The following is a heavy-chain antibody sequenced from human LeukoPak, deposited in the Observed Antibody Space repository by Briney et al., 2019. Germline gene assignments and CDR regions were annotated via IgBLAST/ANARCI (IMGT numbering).Heavy chain of an antibody. J-gene: IGHJ4*02. V-gene: IGHV4-30-2*03. Sequence: SQTLSLTCTVSGGSISSGGYYWSWIRQHPGKGLEWIGSINYSGSTYHNPSLKSRVTISVDTSKNQFSLKVSSVTAADTAAYYCARHAEAGTTSCPLDYWGQGTLVTVSS. CDR2: INYSGST. D-gene: IGHD2-2*01. CDR1: GGSISSGGYY. CDR3: ARHAEAGTTSCPLDY.